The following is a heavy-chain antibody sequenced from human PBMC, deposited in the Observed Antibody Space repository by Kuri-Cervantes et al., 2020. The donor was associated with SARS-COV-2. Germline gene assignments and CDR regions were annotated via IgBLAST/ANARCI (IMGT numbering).Heavy chain of an antibody. Sequence: GGSLRLSCTASGFTFGDYAMSWVRQAPGKGLEWVGFIRSKAYGGTTEYAASVKGRFTISRDNSKDSLYLQVNSLRAEDTAVYYCARGRGYFGAFDIWGQGTMVTVSS. J-gene: IGHJ3*02. CDR3: ARGRGYFGAFDI. CDR1: GFTFGDYA. CDR2: IRSKAYGGTT. V-gene: IGHV3-49*04. D-gene: IGHD5-18*01.